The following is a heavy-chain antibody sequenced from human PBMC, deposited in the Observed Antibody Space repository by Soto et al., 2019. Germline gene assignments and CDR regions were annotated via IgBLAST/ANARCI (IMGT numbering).Heavy chain of an antibody. CDR1: GYSFTSYW. J-gene: IGHJ3*02. Sequence: GESLKISCKGSGYSFTSYWIGWVRQMPGKGLEWMGIIYPGDSDTRYSPSFQGQVTISADKSVSTAYLQWSSLKASDTAMYYCARLAVVPAADDAFDIWGQGTMVTVSS. V-gene: IGHV5-51*01. CDR2: IYPGDSDT. D-gene: IGHD2-2*01. CDR3: ARLAVVPAADDAFDI.